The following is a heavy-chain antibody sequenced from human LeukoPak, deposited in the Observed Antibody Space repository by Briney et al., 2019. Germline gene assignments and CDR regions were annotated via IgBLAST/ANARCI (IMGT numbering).Heavy chain of an antibody. Sequence: GGSLRLSCAASGFTFDDYAMHWVRQAPGKGLEWVSGISWNSGSIGYADSVKGRFTISRDNAKNSLYLQMNSLRAEDTALCYCAKLGPRVLWFGELFNWGQGTLVTVSS. CDR3: AKLGPRVLWFGELFN. V-gene: IGHV3-9*01. CDR1: GFTFDDYA. J-gene: IGHJ4*02. D-gene: IGHD3-10*01. CDR2: ISWNSGSI.